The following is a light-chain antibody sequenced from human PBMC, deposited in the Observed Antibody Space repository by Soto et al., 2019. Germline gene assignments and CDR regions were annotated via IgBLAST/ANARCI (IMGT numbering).Light chain of an antibody. CDR1: SASIGAVYD. J-gene: IGLJ1*01. CDR3: QSYDSTLSARYV. Sequence: QSVLTQPPSVSGSPGQRVTSSCTGSSASIGAVYDVHWYQQRPGTAPKLLIFGNINRPSGVPDRFSGSKSGTSASLAITGLQAEDEGDYYCQSYDSTLSARYVFGTGTKVTVL. V-gene: IGLV1-40*01. CDR2: GNI.